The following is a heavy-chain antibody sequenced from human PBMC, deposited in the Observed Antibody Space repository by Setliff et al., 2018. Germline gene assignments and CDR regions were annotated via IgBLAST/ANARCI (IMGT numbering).Heavy chain of an antibody. Sequence: SETLSLTCTVSSGSFTTYYWSWIRQSPGKGLEWIGYIYYSGSTNYNPSLKSRVSISVDTSKNQFSLRLTSVTAADTAVYYCAREYYYARSRNFDYWGQGTLVTVSS. CDR3: AREYYYARSRNFDY. CDR2: IYYSGST. J-gene: IGHJ4*02. D-gene: IGHD3-22*01. CDR1: SGSFTTYY. V-gene: IGHV4-59*01.